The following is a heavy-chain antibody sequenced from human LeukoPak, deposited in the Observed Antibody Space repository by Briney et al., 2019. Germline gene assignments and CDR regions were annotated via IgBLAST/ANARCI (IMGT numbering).Heavy chain of an antibody. Sequence: SQTLSLTCAISGDSVSSDSVAWNWIRQSPSRGLEWLGRTYYRSQWYNEYALSLRSRITINADTSKNQFSLHLDSVTPEDTAVYYCARDLYCSNFACSFDSWGQGTLVTVSS. CDR3: ARDLYCSNFACSFDS. V-gene: IGHV6-1*01. CDR2: TYYRSQWYN. J-gene: IGHJ4*02. D-gene: IGHD2-2*01. CDR1: GDSVSSDSVA.